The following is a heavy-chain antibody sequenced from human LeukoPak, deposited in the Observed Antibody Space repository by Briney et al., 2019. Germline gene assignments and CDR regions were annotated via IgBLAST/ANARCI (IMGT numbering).Heavy chain of an antibody. CDR2: TYYRPKWTY. D-gene: IGHD6-13*01. V-gene: IGHV6-1*01. Sequence: SQTLSLTCAISGDSFSSNIAAWNWIRQSPSRGLEWLGRTYYRPKWTYEYAVSVKSRISINADTTKNQFSLHLRSVTPEDTALYYCARDVSAGADYWGQGTLVTVSS. J-gene: IGHJ4*02. CDR3: ARDVSAGADY. CDR1: GDSFSSNIAA.